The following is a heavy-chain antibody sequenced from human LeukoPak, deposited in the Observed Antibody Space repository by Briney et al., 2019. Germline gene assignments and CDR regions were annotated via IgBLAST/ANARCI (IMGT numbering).Heavy chain of an antibody. V-gene: IGHV1-18*01. Sequence: ASVKVSFKSSGYTFTIYGISWVRQAPGQGLEWMGWISAYNGNTNYAQKLQGRVTMTTDTSTSTAYMELRSLRSDDTAVYSCARDKGTAMLDYWGQGTLVTVSS. J-gene: IGHJ4*02. CDR1: GYTFTIYG. CDR3: ARDKGTAMLDY. D-gene: IGHD5-18*01. CDR2: ISAYNGNT.